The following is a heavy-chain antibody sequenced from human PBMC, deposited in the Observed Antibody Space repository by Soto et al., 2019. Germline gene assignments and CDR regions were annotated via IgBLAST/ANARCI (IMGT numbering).Heavy chain of an antibody. Sequence: GGSLRLSCAASEFTFITYWMSWVRQAPGKGLEWVANIKQDGSEQFYVDSVKGRFTISRDNAKNSLSLQMNSLRAEDTAVYFSARLPHPGIAVAGTVYWGQGTLVTVSS. CDR1: EFTFITYW. J-gene: IGHJ4*02. V-gene: IGHV3-7*05. D-gene: IGHD6-19*01. CDR2: IKQDGSEQ. CDR3: ARLPHPGIAVAGTVY.